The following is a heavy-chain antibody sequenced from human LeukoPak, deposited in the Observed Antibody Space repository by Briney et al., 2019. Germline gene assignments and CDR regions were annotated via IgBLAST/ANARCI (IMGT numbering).Heavy chain of an antibody. Sequence: ASVKVSCKASGYTFTSYDINWVRQATGQGLEWMGWMNPNSGNTGYAQKFQGRATMTRNTSISTAYMELSSLRSEGTAVYYCARASRGGSGSYYYYMDVWGKGTTVTISS. CDR2: MNPNSGNT. CDR1: GYTFTSYD. CDR3: ARASRGGSGSYYYYMDV. J-gene: IGHJ6*03. V-gene: IGHV1-8*01. D-gene: IGHD3-10*01.